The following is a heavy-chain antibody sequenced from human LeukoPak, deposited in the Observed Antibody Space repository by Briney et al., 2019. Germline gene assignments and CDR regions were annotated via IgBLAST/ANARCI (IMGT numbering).Heavy chain of an antibody. Sequence: PSETLSLTCAVYGGSFSGYYWSWIRQPPGKGLEWIGEINHSGSTNYNPSLKSRVTISVDTSKNQFSLKLSSVTAADTAVYYCARLGIAALSWYFDLWGRGTLVTVSS. V-gene: IGHV4-34*01. J-gene: IGHJ2*01. D-gene: IGHD6-13*01. CDR2: INHSGST. CDR3: ARLGIAALSWYFDL. CDR1: GGSFSGYY.